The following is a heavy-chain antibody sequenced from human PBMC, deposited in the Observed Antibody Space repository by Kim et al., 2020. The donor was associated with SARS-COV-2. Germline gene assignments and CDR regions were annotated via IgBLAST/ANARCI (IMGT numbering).Heavy chain of an antibody. J-gene: IGHJ4*02. D-gene: IGHD2-15*01. Sequence: SFQGQVTISADKSISTAYLQWSSLKASDTAMYYCARGVVVVAATANEFDYWGQGTLVTVSS. V-gene: IGHV5-51*01. CDR3: ARGVVVVAATANEFDY.